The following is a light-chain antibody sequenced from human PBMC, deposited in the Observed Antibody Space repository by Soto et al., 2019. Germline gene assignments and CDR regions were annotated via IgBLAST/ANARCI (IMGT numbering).Light chain of an antibody. CDR2: AAS. CDR1: QSISSY. V-gene: IGKV1-17*01. Sequence: DIQMTQSPSSLSAFVGDRVTITCRASQSISSYLNWYQQKPGKAPKRLIYAASSLQSGVPSRFSGSGSGTEFTLTISSLQPEDFATYYCLQHNSYPYTFGQGTKLEIK. J-gene: IGKJ2*01. CDR3: LQHNSYPYT.